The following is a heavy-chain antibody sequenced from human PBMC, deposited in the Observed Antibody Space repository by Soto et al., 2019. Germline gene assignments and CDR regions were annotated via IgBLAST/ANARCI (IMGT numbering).Heavy chain of an antibody. J-gene: IGHJ4*02. CDR3: ARDDEGGSYCDLGY. V-gene: IGHV3-30*03. CDR2: MLHEGNNK. CDR1: GFTFSNYI. D-gene: IGHD3-10*01. Sequence: QVQLVESGGGVVQPGRSLRLSCAASGFTFSNYIRHWVRQAPGKGLGWVAIMLHEGNNKYYADSVKGRFTISRDNSKNTLYLQMNSLRTEDTAIYYCARDDEGGSYCDLGYWGQGTLVTVSS.